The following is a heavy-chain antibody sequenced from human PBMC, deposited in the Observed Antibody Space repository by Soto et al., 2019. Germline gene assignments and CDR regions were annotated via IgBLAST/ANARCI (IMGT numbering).Heavy chain of an antibody. D-gene: IGHD3-9*01. V-gene: IGHV2-70*13. CDR2: IDWADDK. J-gene: IGHJ4*02. CDR1: GFSITTRAMC. Sequence: PTLVNPTQTLTLTCTFSGFSITTRAMCVSWIRQPPGKALEWLALIDWADDKYYSTSLKTRLTISKDTSKNQVVLTMTNVDPVDTATYYCARIHGPSGNYDIDYWGQGTLVTVSS. CDR3: ARIHGPSGNYDIDY.